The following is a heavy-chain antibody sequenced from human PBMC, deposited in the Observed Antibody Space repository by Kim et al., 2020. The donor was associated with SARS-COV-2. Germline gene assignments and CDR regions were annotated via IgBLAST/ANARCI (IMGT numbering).Heavy chain of an antibody. Sequence: DGSNKNYADPVKGRLTISRDNSKNTLYLQMNSLRAEDTAVYYCAKAEAYDYWGQGTLVTVSS. CDR2: DGSNK. V-gene: IGHV3-30*02. J-gene: IGHJ4*02. CDR3: AKAEAYDY.